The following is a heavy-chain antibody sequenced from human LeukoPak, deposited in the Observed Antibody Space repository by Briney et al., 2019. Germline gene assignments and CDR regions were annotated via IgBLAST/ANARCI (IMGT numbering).Heavy chain of an antibody. J-gene: IGHJ4*02. Sequence: GGSLRLSCAASGFTFSSYVMSWVRQAPGKGLEWVSAISSSGGSTYYADSVKGRFTISRDNSKNTLYLQMNGLRAEDTAVYYCAKVREGSGWYGALDYWGQGTLVTVSS. CDR3: AKVREGSGWYGALDY. V-gene: IGHV3-23*01. CDR2: ISSSGGST. D-gene: IGHD6-19*01. CDR1: GFTFSSYV.